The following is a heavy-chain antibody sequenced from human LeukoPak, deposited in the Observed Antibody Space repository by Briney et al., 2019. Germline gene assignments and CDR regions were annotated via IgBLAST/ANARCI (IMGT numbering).Heavy chain of an antibody. J-gene: IGHJ4*02. CDR2: ISNDGSRK. D-gene: IGHD3-3*01. CDR1: GLTFSRHG. V-gene: IGHV3-30*03. Sequence: GGSLRLSCAPSGLTFSRHGMHWVRQAPGKELEWVAIISNDGSRKYYAHSVEGRFTISRDNSKNTLYLQMDSLRAEDTAVYYCARDRAWNYFDYWGQGTLVTVSS. CDR3: ARDRAWNYFDY.